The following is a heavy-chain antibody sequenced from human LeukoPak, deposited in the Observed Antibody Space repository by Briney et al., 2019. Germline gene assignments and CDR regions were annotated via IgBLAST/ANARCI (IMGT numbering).Heavy chain of an antibody. CDR1: GGSISSSSYY. D-gene: IGHD3-22*01. J-gene: IGHJ5*02. V-gene: IGHV4-39*07. Sequence: PSETLSLTCTVSGGSISSSSYYWGWIRQPPGKGLEWIGSIYYSGSTNYNPSLKSRVTISVDTSKNQFSLKLSSVTAADTAVYYCARRASSGYYNNWFDPWGQGTLVTVSS. CDR2: IYYSGST. CDR3: ARRASSGYYNNWFDP.